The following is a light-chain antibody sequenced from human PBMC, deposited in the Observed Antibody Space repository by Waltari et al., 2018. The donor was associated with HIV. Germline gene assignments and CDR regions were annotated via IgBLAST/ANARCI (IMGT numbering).Light chain of an antibody. CDR3: ATWDNSLSIGV. Sequence: QSVLTQPPSVSAAPGQQVTISCSGNSSDIGSYSVYWYQQFPGTALSRLNFDTINHPSGIPDRFSASNSGTSATLYITGLQTGDEADYDCATWDNSLSIGVFGGGTKLTVL. J-gene: IGLJ3*02. CDR1: SSDIGSYS. V-gene: IGLV1-51*01. CDR2: DTI.